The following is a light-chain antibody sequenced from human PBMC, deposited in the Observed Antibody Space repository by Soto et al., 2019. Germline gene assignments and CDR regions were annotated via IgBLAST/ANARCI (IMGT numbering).Light chain of an antibody. V-gene: IGKV3-20*01. CDR3: QQYAESPLT. CDR1: QSLDTYT. Sequence: EIVLTQSPVTLSLSPGEKATLSCRASQSLDTYTLAWYQQKPGQAPRLLIYGASTRAAAIPDRFIGSGSGTDFALTISRXEPEDFAVYYCQQYAESPLTFGPGTKVDIK. CDR2: GAS. J-gene: IGKJ3*01.